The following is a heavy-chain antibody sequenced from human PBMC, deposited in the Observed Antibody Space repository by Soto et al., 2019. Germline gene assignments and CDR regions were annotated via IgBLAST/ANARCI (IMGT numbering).Heavy chain of an antibody. CDR3: SKVDSSGWTRKYFQH. J-gene: IGHJ1*01. Sequence: PGGSLRLSCAASGFTFTSYAMTWVRQTPGKGLEWVSLISASGSTTYYADSVKGRFTISRDNSKNTLYLQMNSLRAEDTALYYCSKVDSSGWTRKYFQHWGQGTLVTVSS. CDR2: ISASGSTT. V-gene: IGHV3-23*01. CDR1: GFTFTSYA. D-gene: IGHD6-19*01.